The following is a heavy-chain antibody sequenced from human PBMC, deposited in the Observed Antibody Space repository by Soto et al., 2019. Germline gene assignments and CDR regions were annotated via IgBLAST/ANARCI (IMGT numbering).Heavy chain of an antibody. V-gene: IGHV4-4*07. CDR2: IYTSASI. J-gene: IGHJ6*02. CDR1: GADINTYS. Sequence: SETLSLTCIVSGADINTYSWTWIRQPAGKGLEWIGRIYTSASINYNPSLKGRVTLSVDTSTNQVSLRLASVTAADTAIYYCARDREAGYNFYYGMDVWGQGTTVTVSS. CDR3: ARDREAGYNFYYGMDV. D-gene: IGHD6-19*01.